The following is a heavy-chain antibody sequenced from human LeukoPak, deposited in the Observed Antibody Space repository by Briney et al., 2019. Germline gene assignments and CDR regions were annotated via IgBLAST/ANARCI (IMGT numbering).Heavy chain of an antibody. V-gene: IGHV3-33*06. Sequence: GGSLRLSCAASGFTFSSYGMHWVRQAPGKGLEWVAVIWYDGSNKYYADSVKGRFTISRDNSKNTLYLQMNSLRAEDTAVYYCAKGATTVTTDYYMDVWGKGTTVTVSS. CDR1: GFTFSSYG. D-gene: IGHD4-11*01. CDR3: AKGATTVTTDYYMDV. CDR2: IWYDGSNK. J-gene: IGHJ6*03.